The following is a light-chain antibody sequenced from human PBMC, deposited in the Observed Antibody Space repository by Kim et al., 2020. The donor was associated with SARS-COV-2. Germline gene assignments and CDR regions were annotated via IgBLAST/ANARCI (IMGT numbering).Light chain of an antibody. V-gene: IGKV3-15*01. CDR1: QSVSSN. J-gene: IGKJ2*01. CDR2: GAS. Sequence: EIVMTQSPATLSVSPGERATLSCRASQSVSSNLAGYQQKAAQPPRLLIYGASTRVTGTPSGFSGSGSGTEFTLTISSLQSEDFAVYSCEQCNNWPYTFGQGTKLEI. CDR3: EQCNNWPYT.